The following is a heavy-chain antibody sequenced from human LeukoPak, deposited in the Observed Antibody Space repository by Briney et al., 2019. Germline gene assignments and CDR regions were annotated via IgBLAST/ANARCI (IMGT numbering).Heavy chain of an antibody. J-gene: IGHJ4*02. CDR3: ATRSPEAGFDY. CDR2: INHSGST. D-gene: IGHD6-19*01. CDR1: GGSFSGYY. Sequence: SETLSLTCAVYGGSFSGYYWSWIRQPPGKGLEWIGEINHSGSTNYNPSLKSRVTISVDTSKNQFSLKLSSVTAADTAVCYCATRSPEAGFDYWGQGTLVTVSS. V-gene: IGHV4-34*01.